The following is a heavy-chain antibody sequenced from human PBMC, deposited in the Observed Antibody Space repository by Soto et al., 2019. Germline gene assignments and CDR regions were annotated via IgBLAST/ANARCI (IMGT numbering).Heavy chain of an antibody. J-gene: IGHJ4*02. Sequence: GGSLRLSCAASDFTFSIYTMTWVRQAPGKGLEWVSSISDGSGYIYYADSVKGRFTISRDNAKNALYLQMNSLRPEDMAVYYCARVRSTGSGYFDYWGPGTLVTVSS. CDR1: DFTFSIYT. CDR3: ARVRSTGSGYFDY. CDR2: ISDGSGYI. D-gene: IGHD1-1*01. V-gene: IGHV3-21*06.